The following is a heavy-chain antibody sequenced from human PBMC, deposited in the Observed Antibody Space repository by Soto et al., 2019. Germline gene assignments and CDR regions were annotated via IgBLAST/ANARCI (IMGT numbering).Heavy chain of an antibody. V-gene: IGHV4-39*01. Sequence: PSEAVSGTCSFSCGSSYRSGYYWGCILQPPGRGLEWIGNIDYNGVTYSNPSLKSRVTISRDTSKNQFSLKLTSVTAADTALYYCGKVLVGATGHTDSDSWGPGTLVTVSS. D-gene: IGHD2-15*01. CDR3: GKVLVGATGHTDSDS. CDR2: IDYNGVT. CDR1: CGSSYRSGYY. J-gene: IGHJ4*02.